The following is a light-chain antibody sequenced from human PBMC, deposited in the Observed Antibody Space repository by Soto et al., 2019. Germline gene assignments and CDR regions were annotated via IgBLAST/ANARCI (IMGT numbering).Light chain of an antibody. CDR1: QNILYTSNNKNH. CDR3: QQYYTTPLT. J-gene: IGKJ1*01. Sequence: DVVMTQSPDSLAVSLGERATINCKSSQNILYTSNNKNHLAWYQQKAGQPPKLLIYWASTRESGVPDRFSGSGSGTDFTLTISNLQAEDVAVYYCQQYYTTPLTFGQGTKVDIK. V-gene: IGKV4-1*01. CDR2: WAS.